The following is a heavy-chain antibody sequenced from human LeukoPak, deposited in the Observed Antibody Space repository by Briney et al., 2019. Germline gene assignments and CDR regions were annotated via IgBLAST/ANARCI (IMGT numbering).Heavy chain of an antibody. D-gene: IGHD3-10*01. J-gene: IGHJ4*02. Sequence: GGSLRLSCAASGFTFSSYSMNWVRQAPGKGLEWVSSISSSSSYIYYADSVKGRFTISRDNAKNSLYLQMNNLRAEDTAVYYCAREGGLRFGDYWGQGTLVTVSS. CDR3: AREGGLRFGDY. CDR1: GFTFSSYS. CDR2: ISSSSSYI. V-gene: IGHV3-21*01.